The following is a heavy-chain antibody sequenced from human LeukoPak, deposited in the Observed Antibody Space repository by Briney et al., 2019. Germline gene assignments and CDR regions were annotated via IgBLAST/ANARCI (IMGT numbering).Heavy chain of an antibody. D-gene: IGHD2-15*01. V-gene: IGHV4-34*01. J-gene: IGHJ6*03. CDR3: ARHGGDYCSGGRCPYYYYYMDV. CDR1: GGSIRSYY. Sequence: SETLSLTCTVSGGSIRSYYWSWIRQPPGKGLEWIGEINDSGNINYNPSLKSRVTISVDTSKNQFSLRLRSVTAADTAVYYCARHGGDYCSGGRCPYYYYYMDVWGNGTTVTISS. CDR2: INDSGNI.